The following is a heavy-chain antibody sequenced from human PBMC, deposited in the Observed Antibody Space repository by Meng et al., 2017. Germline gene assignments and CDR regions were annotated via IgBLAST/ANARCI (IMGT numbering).Heavy chain of an antibody. CDR3: ARDGGNYDFDY. CDR1: GYTFIDAV. D-gene: IGHD1-7*01. V-gene: IGHV1-2*06. J-gene: IGHJ4*02. Sequence: GPLVQLGAEGKKPGASWKPSGKASGYTFIDAVIHWVRQAPGQGLEWMGRIIPGSRDANSAQKFQGRVTLTWDTSINTAYMELSSLRSDDTSIYYCARDGGNYDFDYWGQGTLVTVSS. CDR2: IIPGSRDA.